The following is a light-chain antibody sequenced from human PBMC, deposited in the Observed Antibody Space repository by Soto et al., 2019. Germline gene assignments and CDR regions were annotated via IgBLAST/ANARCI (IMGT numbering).Light chain of an antibody. J-gene: IGKJ4*01. V-gene: IGKV1-39*01. CDR1: QSIRSY. CDR3: QQSYSTPPVT. CDR2: AAS. Sequence: DIQMTQFPPSLSASVGDRVTITCRASQSIRSYLNWYQQKPGKAPKLLIYAASSLQSGVPSRFSGSGSGTDFTLTISSLQPEDFATYYCQQSYSTPPVTVGGGTKVDSK.